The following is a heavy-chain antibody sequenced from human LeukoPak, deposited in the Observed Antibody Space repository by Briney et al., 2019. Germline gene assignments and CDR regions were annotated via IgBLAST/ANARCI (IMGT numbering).Heavy chain of an antibody. Sequence: SETLSLACTVSGYPISSGYYWGWIRQPPGKGLEWIGSIYHSGSTYYNPSLKSRVTISVDTSKNQFSLKLSSVTAADTAVYYCARVGLAATNDAFDIWGQGTMVTVSS. V-gene: IGHV4-38-2*02. D-gene: IGHD6-6*01. J-gene: IGHJ3*02. CDR2: IYHSGST. CDR1: GYPISSGYY. CDR3: ARVGLAATNDAFDI.